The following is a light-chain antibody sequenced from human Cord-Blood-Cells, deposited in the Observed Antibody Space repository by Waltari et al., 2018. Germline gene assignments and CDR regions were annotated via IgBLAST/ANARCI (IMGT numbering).Light chain of an antibody. CDR3: QQYYSFPLT. J-gene: IGKJ4*01. CDR2: AAS. CDR1: QCISSY. V-gene: IGKV1D-8*01. Sequence: VIWMTQSPSLLSASHRDRVTISCRMSQCISSYLAWYQQKPGKAPELLIYAASTLHSGVPSRFSGSGSGTDFTLTISCLQSEDFATYYCQQYYSFPLTFGGGTKVEIK.